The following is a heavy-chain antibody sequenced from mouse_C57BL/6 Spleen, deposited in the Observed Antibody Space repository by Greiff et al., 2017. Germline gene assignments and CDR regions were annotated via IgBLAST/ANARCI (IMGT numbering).Heavy chain of an antibody. D-gene: IGHD1-1*01. J-gene: IGHJ4*01. CDR1: GYTFTSSG. V-gene: IGHV1-81*01. CDR2: IYPRSGNT. Sequence: QVQLQQSGAELARPGASVKLSCTASGYTFTSSGISWVKQRTGQGLEWIGEIYPRSGNTYYNEKFKGKATLTADKSSSTAYMELRSVTSEDSAVYCGARGVSRYEKMLWDYWGQGTSVTFSS. CDR3: ARGVSRYEKMLWDY.